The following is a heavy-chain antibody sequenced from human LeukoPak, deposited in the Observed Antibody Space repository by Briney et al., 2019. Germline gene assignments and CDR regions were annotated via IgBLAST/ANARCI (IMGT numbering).Heavy chain of an antibody. V-gene: IGHV1-69*05. CDR2: IIPIFGTA. CDR3: ARGPNIVVVPAAQEDWYFDL. J-gene: IGHJ2*01. D-gene: IGHD2-2*01. CDR1: GGTFSSYA. Sequence: ASVKVSCKASGGTFSSYAISWVRQAPGQGLEWMGGIIPIFGTANYAQKFQGRVTITTDESTSTAYMELSSLRSEDTAVYYCARGPNIVVVPAAQEDWYFDLWGRGTLVTVSS.